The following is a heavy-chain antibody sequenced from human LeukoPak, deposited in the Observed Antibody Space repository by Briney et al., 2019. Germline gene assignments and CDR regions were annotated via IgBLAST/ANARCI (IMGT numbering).Heavy chain of an antibody. Sequence: GASVKVSCKASGGTFSSYTISWVRQAPGQGLEWMGRINPNTGGTNYAQNFQGRVTMTGDTSISTAYMELTRLTSDDTAKYYCAIGPAAAGTFDFWGQGTLVTVSS. CDR2: INPNTGGT. J-gene: IGHJ4*02. CDR1: GGTFSSYT. V-gene: IGHV1-2*06. CDR3: AIGPAAAGTFDF. D-gene: IGHD6-13*01.